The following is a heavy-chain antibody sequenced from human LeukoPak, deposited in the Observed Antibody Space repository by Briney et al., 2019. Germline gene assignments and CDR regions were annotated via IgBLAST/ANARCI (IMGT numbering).Heavy chain of an antibody. CDR3: ARGRGSTSRY. V-gene: IGHV1-18*01. Sequence: ASVKVSCKASGYTFTSYGITWVRQAPVQGLEWMGWISTYNGNTNYAQNLQGRVSMTTDTSTSTAYMELRSLRSDDTAVYYCARGRGSTSRYWGQGTLVTVSS. J-gene: IGHJ4*02. CDR2: ISTYNGNT. CDR1: GYTFTSYG. D-gene: IGHD5-12*01.